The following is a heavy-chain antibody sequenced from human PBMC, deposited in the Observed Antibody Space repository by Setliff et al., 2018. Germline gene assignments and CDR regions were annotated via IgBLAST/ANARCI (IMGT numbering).Heavy chain of an antibody. CDR2: INEDGSHK. CDR1: GFTFSSYW. Sequence: GGSLRLSCAASGFTFSSYWMSWVRQAPGKGLERLANINEDGSHKWYVDSVKGRFTVSRDNAKNSVYLQMNSLRAEDTAVYYCASNPRKGRSGGYFYDDPYYYYMDVWGKGTTVTVSS. J-gene: IGHJ6*03. D-gene: IGHD1-26*01. V-gene: IGHV3-7*01. CDR3: ASNPRKGRSGGYFYDDPYYYYMDV.